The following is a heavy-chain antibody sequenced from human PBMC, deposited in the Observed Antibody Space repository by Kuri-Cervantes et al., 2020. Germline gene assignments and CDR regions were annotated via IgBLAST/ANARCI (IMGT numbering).Heavy chain of an antibody. D-gene: IGHD6-13*01. CDR3: ARATGYSTLFYYGMDV. J-gene: IGHJ6*02. Sequence: GGSLRLSCAASGFTFSSYGMHWVRQAPGKGLEWVAVISYDGSNKYYADSVKGRFTISRDNSKNTLYLQMNSLRAEDTAVYYCARATGYSTLFYYGMDVWGQGTTVTVSS. CDR2: ISYDGSNK. CDR1: GFTFSSYG. V-gene: IGHV3-30*03.